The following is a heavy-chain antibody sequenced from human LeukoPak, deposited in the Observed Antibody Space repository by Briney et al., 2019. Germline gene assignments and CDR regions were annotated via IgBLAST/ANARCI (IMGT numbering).Heavy chain of an antibody. CDR3: AGTTVTTGAFDI. CDR1: GFTFSSYS. J-gene: IGHJ3*02. D-gene: IGHD4-17*01. CDR2: ISSSSSYI. V-gene: IGHV3-21*01. Sequence: GGSLRLSCAASGFTFSSYSMNWVRQAPGKGLEWVSSISSSSSYIYYADSVKGRFTISRDNAKNSLYLQMNSLRAEDTAVYYCAGTTVTTGAFDIWGHGTKVTVSS.